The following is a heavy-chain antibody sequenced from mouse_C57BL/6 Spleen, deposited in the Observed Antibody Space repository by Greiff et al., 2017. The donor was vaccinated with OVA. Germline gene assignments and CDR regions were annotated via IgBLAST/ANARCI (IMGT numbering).Heavy chain of an antibody. D-gene: IGHD4-1*01. CDR3: AGGGELGFSWFAY. J-gene: IGHJ3*01. Sequence: VQLLQSGAELAKPGASVKLSCTASGFTFTSYCMSWVQQRPGQGLEWIGYINPSSGYTKYTQKFKDKATFTADKSSSTAYMQLSSQTYDEDAVYYCAGGGELGFSWFAYWGQGTLVTVSA. V-gene: IGHV1-7*01. CDR1: GFTFTSYC. CDR2: INPSSGYT.